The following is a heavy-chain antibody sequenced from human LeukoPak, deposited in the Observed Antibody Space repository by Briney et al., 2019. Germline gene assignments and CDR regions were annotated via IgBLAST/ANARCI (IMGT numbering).Heavy chain of an antibody. V-gene: IGHV4-39*07. J-gene: IGHJ6*03. CDR3: SRENSISSHSYYYYYVDV. CDR1: GGSVYSSPYY. Sequence: SETLSLTCSVSGGSVYSSPYYWGWIRQPPGKGLEWLGSIYYSGITYYNPSLKSRVTISEDTSKNQFSLRLSSVTAADTAIYYCSRENSISSHSYYYYYVDVWGKGTTVTVSS. CDR2: IYYSGIT. D-gene: IGHD6-6*01.